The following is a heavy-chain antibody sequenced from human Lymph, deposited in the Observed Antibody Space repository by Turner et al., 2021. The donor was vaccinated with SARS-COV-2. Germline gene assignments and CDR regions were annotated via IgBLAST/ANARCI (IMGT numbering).Heavy chain of an antibody. Sequence: QVQLVQSGAEVKKPGASVKVSCKASGYTFTNYGMRWVRQAPGEGVEWMGWISGNNDNTNYAQKLQGRVTMTTDTSTSTAYMELRSLRSDDTAVYYCARSNFDWLFSPDWFDPWGQGTLVIVSS. V-gene: IGHV1-18*01. CDR3: ARSNFDWLFSPDWFDP. J-gene: IGHJ5*02. CDR2: ISGNNDNT. D-gene: IGHD3-9*01. CDR1: GYTFTNYG.